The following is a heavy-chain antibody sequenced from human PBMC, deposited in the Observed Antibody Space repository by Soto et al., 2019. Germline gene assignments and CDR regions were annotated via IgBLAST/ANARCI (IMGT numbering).Heavy chain of an antibody. J-gene: IGHJ6*02. V-gene: IGHV3-23*01. CDR1: GFTFSSYA. Sequence: GSLRLSCAASGFTFSSYAMSWVRQAPGKGLEWVSAISGSGGSTYYADSVKGRFTISRDNSKNTLYLQMNSLRAEDTAVYYCAKDQAAWLRVYYYYYGMDVWGQGTTVTVSS. CDR3: AKDQAAWLRVYYYYYGMDV. D-gene: IGHD5-12*01. CDR2: ISGSGGST.